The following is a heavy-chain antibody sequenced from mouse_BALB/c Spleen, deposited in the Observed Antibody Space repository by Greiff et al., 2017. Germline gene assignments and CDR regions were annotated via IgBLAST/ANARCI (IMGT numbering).Heavy chain of an antibody. CDR3: TRKRGSSYEWYFDV. CDR1: GYTFTSYW. J-gene: IGHJ1*01. Sequence: QVQLQQPGAELVRPGASVKLSCKASGYTFTSYWINWVKQRPGQGLEWIGNIYPSDSYTNYNQKFKDKATLTVDKSSSTAYKQLSSPTSEDSAVYYCTRKRGSSYEWYFDVWGAGTTVTVSS. D-gene: IGHD1-1*01. CDR2: IYPSDSYT. V-gene: IGHV1-69*02.